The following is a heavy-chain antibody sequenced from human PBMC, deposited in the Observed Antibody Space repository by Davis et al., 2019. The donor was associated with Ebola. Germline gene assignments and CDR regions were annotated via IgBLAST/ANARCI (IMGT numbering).Heavy chain of an antibody. CDR2: IVVGSGNT. Sequence: SVKVSCKASGFTFTSSAMQWVRQARGQRLEWIGWIVVGSGNTNYAQKFQERVTITRDMSTSTAYMELSSLRPEDTAVYYCAADLGWGSSGRPLDYWGQGTLVTVSS. D-gene: IGHD3-22*01. J-gene: IGHJ4*02. CDR1: GFTFTSSA. V-gene: IGHV1-58*02. CDR3: AADLGWGSSGRPLDY.